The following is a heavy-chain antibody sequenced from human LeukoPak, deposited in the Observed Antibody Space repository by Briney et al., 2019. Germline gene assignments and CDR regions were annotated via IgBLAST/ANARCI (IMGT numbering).Heavy chain of an antibody. V-gene: IGHV3-33*05. D-gene: IGHD4-11*01. Sequence: PGRSLRLSCVDSGFTFSRSIIHWVRQAPGKGLEWVAGMSFDGSKYYGDSVKGRFTISRDDSKNTVHLQMNSLSAEDTAVYYCAKGYSNYISTIVNWGQGTLVTVSS. CDR1: GFTFSRSI. CDR3: AKGYSNYISTIVN. J-gene: IGHJ4*02. CDR2: MSFDGSK.